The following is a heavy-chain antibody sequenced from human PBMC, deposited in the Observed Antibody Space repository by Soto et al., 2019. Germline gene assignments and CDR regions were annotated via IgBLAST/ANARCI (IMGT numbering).Heavy chain of an antibody. CDR3: ARVLQPPDGSGWRSLSWYFDL. D-gene: IGHD3-22*01. V-gene: IGHV1-69*06. CDR1: GGTFNSYA. J-gene: IGHJ2*01. CDR2: IVPIFRST. Sequence: QGQLVQSGAEVKKPGSSVKVSCKASGGTFNSYALTWVRQAPGDGLEWMGGIVPIFRSTNYAQKFQGRVTITANRSTSTAYVELSSLRSDDTAVYYCARVLQPPDGSGWRSLSWYFDLWGRGTLVTVSS.